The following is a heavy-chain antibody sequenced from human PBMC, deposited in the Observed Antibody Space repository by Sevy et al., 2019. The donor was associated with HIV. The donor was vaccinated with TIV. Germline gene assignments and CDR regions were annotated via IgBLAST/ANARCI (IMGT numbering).Heavy chain of an antibody. CDR2: IKQDGSQK. CDR1: EFTFSNYW. CDR3: ARISPYVWGSSHPFDI. V-gene: IGHV3-7*01. D-gene: IGHD3-16*01. Sequence: GGSLRLSCVASEFTFSNYWMTWVRQAPGKGLEWVANIKQDGSQKYFVDSVEGRFTISRDNAKNSLFLHMNSLRAEDTAVYYCARISPYVWGSSHPFDIWGQGTMVTVSS. J-gene: IGHJ3*02.